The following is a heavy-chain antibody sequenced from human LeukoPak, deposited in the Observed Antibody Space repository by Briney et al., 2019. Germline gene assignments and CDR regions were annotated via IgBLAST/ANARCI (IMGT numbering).Heavy chain of an antibody. Sequence: GESLKISCKGSGYSFTSYWISWVRQMPGKGLEWMGIIYPGDSDTRYSPSFQGQVTISADKSISTAYLQWSSLKASDTAMYYCARLQSYYDILTGFQGDVWGQGTTVTVSS. CDR3: ARLQSYYDILTGFQGDV. CDR1: GYSFTSYW. D-gene: IGHD3-9*01. J-gene: IGHJ6*02. CDR2: IYPGDSDT. V-gene: IGHV5-51*01.